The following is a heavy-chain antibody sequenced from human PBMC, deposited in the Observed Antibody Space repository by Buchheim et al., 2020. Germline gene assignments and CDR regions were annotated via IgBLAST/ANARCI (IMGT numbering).Heavy chain of an antibody. J-gene: IGHJ6*02. V-gene: IGHV3-73*01. Sequence: EVQLVESGGGLVQPGGSLRLSCAASGFTFSDSAIHWVRQASGKGLEWVGRIRSTANNYATAYTESVKGRFTVSRDDSKNTAYLQMNSLRTEDTAVYYCIRSADSWSGGDVWGQGTT. CDR1: GFTFSDSA. D-gene: IGHD3-3*01. CDR2: IRSTANNYAT. CDR3: IRSADSWSGGDV.